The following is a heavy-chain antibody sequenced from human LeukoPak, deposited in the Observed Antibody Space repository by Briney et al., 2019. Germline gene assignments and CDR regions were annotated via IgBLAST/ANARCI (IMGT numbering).Heavy chain of an antibody. CDR1: GGSISSGGYY. Sequence: SETLSLTCTVSGGSISSGGYYWSWIRQHPGKGLEWIGYIYHSGSTNYNPSLKSRVTISVDKSKNQFSLKLSSVTAADTAVYYCARAPTIFGVVIMGRRGPGGYFDYWGQGTLVTVSS. J-gene: IGHJ4*02. V-gene: IGHV4-31*03. CDR3: ARAPTIFGVVIMGRRGPGGYFDY. CDR2: IYHSGST. D-gene: IGHD3-3*01.